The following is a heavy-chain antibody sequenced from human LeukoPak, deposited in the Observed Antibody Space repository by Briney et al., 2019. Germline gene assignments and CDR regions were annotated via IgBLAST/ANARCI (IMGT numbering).Heavy chain of an antibody. D-gene: IGHD5-18*01. V-gene: IGHV3-53*01. Sequence: PGGSLRLSCAASGFTVSSNYMSWVRQAPGKGLEWVSVIYSGGSTYYADSVKGRFTISRDNSKNTLYPQMNSLRAEDTAVYYCARVGTAMVLDYWGQGTLVTVSS. CDR3: ARVGTAMVLDY. CDR1: GFTVSSNY. CDR2: IYSGGST. J-gene: IGHJ4*02.